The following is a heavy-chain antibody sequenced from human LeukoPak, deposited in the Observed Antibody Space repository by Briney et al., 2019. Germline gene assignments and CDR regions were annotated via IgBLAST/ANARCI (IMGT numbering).Heavy chain of an antibody. CDR2: ISGSGGST. Sequence: GGSLRLSCAASGFTFSSYAMSWVRQAPGKGLEWVSAISGSGGSTYYADSVKGRFTISRDNSKNTLYLQMNSLRAEDTAVYYCAVVDRYSYGYNYYYGMDVWGQGTTVTVSS. CDR3: AVVDRYSYGYNYYYGMDV. J-gene: IGHJ6*02. D-gene: IGHD5-18*01. CDR1: GFTFSSYA. V-gene: IGHV3-23*01.